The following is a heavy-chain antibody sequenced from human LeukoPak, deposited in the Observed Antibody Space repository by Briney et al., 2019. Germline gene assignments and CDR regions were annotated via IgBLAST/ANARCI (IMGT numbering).Heavy chain of an antibody. CDR2: MNPNSGNT. Sequence: ASVKVSCKASGYTFTSYDINWVRQATGQGLEWMGWMNPNSGNTGYAQKFQGRVTITRNTSISTAYMELSSLRSEDTAVYYCARGHNGMRSGGYSSSSRLDYWGQGTLVTVSS. V-gene: IGHV1-8*03. CDR3: ARGHNGMRSGGYSSSSRLDY. D-gene: IGHD6-6*01. CDR1: GYTFTSYD. J-gene: IGHJ4*02.